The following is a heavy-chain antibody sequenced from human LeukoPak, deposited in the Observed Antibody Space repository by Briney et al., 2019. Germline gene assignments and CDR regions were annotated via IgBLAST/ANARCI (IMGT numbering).Heavy chain of an antibody. CDR2: ISYDGSNK. J-gene: IGHJ4*02. CDR3: AREPATRDVEKATDCFDY. Sequence: PVGSLRLSCAASGFTFSSYAMHWVRQAPGKGLEWVAVISYDGSNKYYADSVKGRFTISRDNSKNTLYLQMNSLRAEDTAVYYCAREPATRDVEKATDCFDYWGQGTLVTVSS. CDR1: GFTFSSYA. V-gene: IGHV3-30*04. D-gene: IGHD5-24*01.